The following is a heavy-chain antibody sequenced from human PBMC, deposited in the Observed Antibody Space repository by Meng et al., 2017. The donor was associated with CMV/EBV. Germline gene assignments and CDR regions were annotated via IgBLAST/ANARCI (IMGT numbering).Heavy chain of an antibody. J-gene: IGHJ4*02. CDR2: IRYDGSNK. CDR1: GFTFSSYG. D-gene: IGHD2-2*01. Sequence: GESLKISCAASGFTFSSYGMHWVRQAPGKGLEWMAFIRYDGSNKYYADSVKGRFTISRDNSKNTLYLQMNSLRAEDTAVYYCAKGDGLDQLQGPLVDYWGQGTLVTVSS. V-gene: IGHV3-30*02. CDR3: AKGDGLDQLQGPLVDY.